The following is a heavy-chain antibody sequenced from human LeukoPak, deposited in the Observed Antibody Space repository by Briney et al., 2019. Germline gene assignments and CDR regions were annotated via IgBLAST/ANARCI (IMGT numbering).Heavy chain of an antibody. CDR2: IYHSGST. J-gene: IGHJ4*02. CDR1: GGSISSSNW. D-gene: IGHD2-2*01. Sequence: SETLSLTCAVSGGSISSSNWWSWVRQPPGKGLEWIGEIYHSGSTNYNPSLKSRVTISVDKSKNQFSLKLSSVTAADTAVYYCARDPPDGNCSSTSCLESSREFDYWGQGTLVTVSS. V-gene: IGHV4-4*02. CDR3: ARDPPDGNCSSTSCLESSREFDY.